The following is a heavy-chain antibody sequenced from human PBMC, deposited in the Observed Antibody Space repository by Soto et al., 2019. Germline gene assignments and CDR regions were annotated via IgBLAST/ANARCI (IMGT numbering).Heavy chain of an antibody. Sequence: QVQLVESGGGVVQPGRSLRLSCAASGFTFSSYGMHWVRQAPGKGLEWLAVIWYDGSNKYYADSVKGRFTISRDNSKNTLYLQMNSLRAEDTAVYYCAREALLWFGELLPLYYYYGMDVWGQGTTVTVSS. CDR2: IWYDGSNK. V-gene: IGHV3-33*01. D-gene: IGHD3-10*01. J-gene: IGHJ6*02. CDR3: AREALLWFGELLPLYYYYGMDV. CDR1: GFTFSSYG.